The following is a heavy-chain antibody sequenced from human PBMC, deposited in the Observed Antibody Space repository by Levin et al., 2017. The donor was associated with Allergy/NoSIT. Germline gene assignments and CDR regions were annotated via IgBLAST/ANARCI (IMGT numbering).Heavy chain of an antibody. J-gene: IGHJ4*02. Sequence: LSLTCAASGFTFSSYGMHWVRQAPGKGLEWVAVISYDGSNKYYADSVKGRFTISRDNSKNTLYLQMNSLRAEDTAVYYCAKDRAVASYFDYWGQGTLVTVSS. CDR3: AKDRAVASYFDY. V-gene: IGHV3-30*18. D-gene: IGHD4-23*01. CDR1: GFTFSSYG. CDR2: ISYDGSNK.